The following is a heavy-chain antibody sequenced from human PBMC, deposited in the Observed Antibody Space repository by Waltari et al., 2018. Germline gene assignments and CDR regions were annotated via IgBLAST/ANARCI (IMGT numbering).Heavy chain of an antibody. Sequence: QVQLQESGPGLVKPSETLSLPCTVSGGSISSYYWSWIRQPPGKGLEWIGYIYYSGSTNYNPSLKSRVTISVDTSKNQFSLKLSSVTAADTAVYYCAGTLITMITQPYMDVWGKGTTVTVSS. CDR3: AGTLITMITQPYMDV. V-gene: IGHV4-59*01. CDR2: IYYSGST. J-gene: IGHJ6*03. D-gene: IGHD3-22*01. CDR1: GGSISSYY.